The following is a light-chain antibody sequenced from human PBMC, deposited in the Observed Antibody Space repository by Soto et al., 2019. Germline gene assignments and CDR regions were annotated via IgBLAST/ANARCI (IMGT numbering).Light chain of an antibody. V-gene: IGKV3-15*01. CDR1: QSVGSN. J-gene: IGKJ1*01. Sequence: EVVMTQSPATLPVSPGERATLSCRASQSVGSNFAWYQQKPGQAPRLLIYGASTRATDIPGRFSGSGSGTEFTLTISSLQSEDFAVYYCQQYNNWPRTFGQGTKVDIK. CDR2: GAS. CDR3: QQYNNWPRT.